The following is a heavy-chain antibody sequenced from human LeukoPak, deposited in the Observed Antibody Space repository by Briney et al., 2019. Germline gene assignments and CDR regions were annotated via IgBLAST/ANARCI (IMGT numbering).Heavy chain of an antibody. CDR1: GFTFSSYA. Sequence: GGSLRLSCAASGFTFSSYAMSWLRQAPGKGLEWVSAISGSGGSTYYADSVEGRFTISRDNSKNTLYLQMSSLRAEDTAVYYCAKSIAARRGLAYWGQGTLVTVSS. D-gene: IGHD6-6*01. J-gene: IGHJ4*02. CDR2: ISGSGGST. CDR3: AKSIAARRGLAY. V-gene: IGHV3-23*01.